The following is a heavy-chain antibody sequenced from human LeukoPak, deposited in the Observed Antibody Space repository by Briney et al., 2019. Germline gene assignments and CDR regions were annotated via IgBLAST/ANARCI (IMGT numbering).Heavy chain of an antibody. V-gene: IGHV3-72*01. CDR2: TRNKANSYTT. J-gene: IGHJ4*02. CDR1: GGSISSSSYY. D-gene: IGHD6-19*01. CDR3: AREVESAVAGDY. Sequence: LSLTCTVSGGSISSSSYYWGWIGQAPGKGLEWVGRTRNKANSYTTEYAASVKGRFTISRDDSKNSLYLQMNSLKTEDTAVYYCAREVESAVAGDYWGQGTLVTVSS.